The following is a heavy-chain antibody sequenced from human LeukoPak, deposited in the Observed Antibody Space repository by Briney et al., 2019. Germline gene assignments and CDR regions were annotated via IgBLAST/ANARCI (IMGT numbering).Heavy chain of an antibody. D-gene: IGHD3-10*01. CDR2: IHHSGRS. J-gene: IGHJ4*02. V-gene: IGHV4-31*03. CDR3: ARGGNRFGGFYFEY. Sequence: SETLSLTCTVSADSLSSGGHYWAWIRQVPGKGLESIGFIHHSGRSHHNPSLKDRVAISVDTPRKQFALKLSSVTAADTAMYYCARGGNRFGGFYFEYWGQGIQVIVSS. CDR1: ADSLSSGGHY.